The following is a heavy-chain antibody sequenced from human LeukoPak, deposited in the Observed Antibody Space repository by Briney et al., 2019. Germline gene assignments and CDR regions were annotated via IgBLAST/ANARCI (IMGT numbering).Heavy chain of an antibody. CDR3: ASAVSMVRGVIISGNWFDP. J-gene: IGHJ5*02. D-gene: IGHD3-10*01. V-gene: IGHV1-69*01. CDR2: IIPIFGTA. CDR1: GGTFSSYA. Sequence: SVKVSCKASGGTFSSYAISWVRQAPGQGLEWMGGIIPIFGTANYAQKFQGRVTITADESTSTAYMELSSLRSEDPAVYYCASAVSMVRGVIISGNWFDPWGQGTLVTVSS.